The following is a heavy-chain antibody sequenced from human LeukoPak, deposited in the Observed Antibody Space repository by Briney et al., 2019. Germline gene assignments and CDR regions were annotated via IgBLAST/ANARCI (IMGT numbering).Heavy chain of an antibody. CDR3: ARYGSGSYYNGPPFDY. D-gene: IGHD3-10*01. V-gene: IGHV4-59*01. J-gene: IGHJ4*02. CDR1: GGSISSYY. Sequence: SETLSLTCTVSGGSISSYYWSWIRQPPGKGQEWIGYIYYSGSTNYNPSLKSRVTISVDTSKNQFSLKLSSVTAADTAVYYCARYGSGSYYNGPPFDYWGQGTLVTVSS. CDR2: IYYSGST.